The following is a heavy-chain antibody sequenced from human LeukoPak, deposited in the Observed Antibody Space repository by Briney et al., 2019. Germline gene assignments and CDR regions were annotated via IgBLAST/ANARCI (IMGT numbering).Heavy chain of an antibody. CDR1: GGTFSSYA. J-gene: IGHJ4*02. CDR2: IIPIFGTA. CDR3: ARWSYSGSYYIDY. V-gene: IGHV1-69*05. D-gene: IGHD1-26*01. Sequence: SVKVSCTASGGTFSSYAISWVRQAPGQGLEWMGGIIPIFGTANYAQKFQGRVTITTDESTSTAYMELSSLRSEDTAVYYCARWSYSGSYYIDYWGQGTLVTVSS.